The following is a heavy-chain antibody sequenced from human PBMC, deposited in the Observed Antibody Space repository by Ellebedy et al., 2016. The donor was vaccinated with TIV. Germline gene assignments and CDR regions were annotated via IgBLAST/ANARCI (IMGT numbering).Heavy chain of an antibody. CDR1: GSIFSSYW. V-gene: IGHV3-7*01. J-gene: IGHJ3*02. D-gene: IGHD2-8*02. Sequence: PGGSLRLSCAASGSIFSSYWMTWVRQAPGKGLEWVANIKEDGSEKNYVDSVKGRFTISRDNAKNSLYLQMNSLRAEDTAVYYCAAVQYWEAVFDMWGQGTMVTVSS. CDR3: AAVQYWEAVFDM. CDR2: IKEDGSEK.